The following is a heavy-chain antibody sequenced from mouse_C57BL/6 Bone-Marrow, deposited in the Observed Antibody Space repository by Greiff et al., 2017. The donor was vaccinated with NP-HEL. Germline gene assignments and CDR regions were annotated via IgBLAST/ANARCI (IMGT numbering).Heavy chain of an antibody. V-gene: IGHV1-50*01. D-gene: IGHD2-4*01. CDR2: IDPSDSYT. CDR3: ARIGGLRGAWFAY. CDR1: GYTFTSYW. J-gene: IGHJ3*01. Sequence: QVQLQQPGAELVKPGASVKLSCKASGYTFTSYWMQWVKQRPGQGLEWIGEIDPSDSYTNYNQKFKGKATLTVDTSSSTAYMQLSSLTSEDSAVYYCARIGGLRGAWFAYWGQGTLVTVSA.